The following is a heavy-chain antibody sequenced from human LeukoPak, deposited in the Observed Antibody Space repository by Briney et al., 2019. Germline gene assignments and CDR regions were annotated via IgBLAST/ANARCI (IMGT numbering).Heavy chain of an antibody. CDR1: GFTFSSYG. Sequence: GGSLRLSCAASGFTFSSYGMHWVRQAPGKGLEWVAVIWYDGSNKYYADSVKGRFTISRDNSKNTLYLQMNSLRAEDTAVYYCAREQVDIVATEKCVYFDYWGQGTLVTVSS. CDR3: AREQVDIVATEKCVYFDY. V-gene: IGHV3-33*01. J-gene: IGHJ4*02. D-gene: IGHD5-12*01. CDR2: IWYDGSNK.